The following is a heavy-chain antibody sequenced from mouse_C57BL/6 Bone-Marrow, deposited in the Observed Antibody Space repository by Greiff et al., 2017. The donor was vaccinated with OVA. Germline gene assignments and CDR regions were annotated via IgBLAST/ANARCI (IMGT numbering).Heavy chain of an antibody. CDR2: IYPGDGDT. Sequence: LVEPGASVKISCKASGYAFSSSWMNWVKQRPGKGLEWIGRIYPGDGDTNYNGKFKGKATLTADKSSSTAYMQLSSLTSEDSAVYFCARTGGFAYWGQGTLVTVSA. J-gene: IGHJ3*01. CDR1: GYAFSSSW. V-gene: IGHV1-82*01. D-gene: IGHD4-1*01. CDR3: ARTGGFAY.